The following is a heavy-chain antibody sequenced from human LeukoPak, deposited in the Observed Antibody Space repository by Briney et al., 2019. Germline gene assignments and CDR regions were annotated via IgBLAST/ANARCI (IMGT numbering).Heavy chain of an antibody. V-gene: IGHV3-48*02. D-gene: IGHD6-19*01. CDR3: ARGKEKWLDHFDY. CDR1: GFTFSSYG. Sequence: GGSLRLSCAASGFTFSSYGMNWVGQAPGKALEWFAYISTTSITIYYADSAKGQFAMYRANAKNSLHLQMDSLRDEDTAGYYCARGKEKWLDHFDYWGQGSLVTV. J-gene: IGHJ4*02. CDR2: ISTTSITI.